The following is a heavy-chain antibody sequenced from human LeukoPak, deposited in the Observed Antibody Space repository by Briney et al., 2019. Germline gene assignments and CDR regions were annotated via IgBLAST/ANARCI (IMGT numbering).Heavy chain of an antibody. Sequence: GESLQISCRASGYIFTSYWLGWVRQTPDKGLEWVGIIHPGDSDPRYSPSFQGQVTISVDRSITTAYLQWGSLKATDTAMYFCVRHGCHVSSPSCRMSYSFFFYGMDVWGQGTTVPVSS. CDR1: GYIFTSYW. CDR3: VRHGCHVSSPSCRMSYSFFFYGMDV. V-gene: IGHV5-51*01. CDR2: IHPGDSDP. J-gene: IGHJ6*02. D-gene: IGHD2-2*01.